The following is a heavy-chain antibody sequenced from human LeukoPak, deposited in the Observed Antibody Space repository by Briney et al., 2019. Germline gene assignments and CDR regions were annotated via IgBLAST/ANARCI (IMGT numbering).Heavy chain of an antibody. D-gene: IGHD7-27*01. CDR1: GGTFSSYA. CDR3: ARDGKLTGAPYFDY. Sequence: SVKVSCKASGGTFSSYAISWVRQAPGQGLEWMGRIIPIFGTANYAQKFQGRVTITTDESTSTAYMELSSLRSEDTAVYYCARDGKLTGAPYFDYWGQGTLVTVSS. J-gene: IGHJ4*02. V-gene: IGHV1-69*05. CDR2: IIPIFGTA.